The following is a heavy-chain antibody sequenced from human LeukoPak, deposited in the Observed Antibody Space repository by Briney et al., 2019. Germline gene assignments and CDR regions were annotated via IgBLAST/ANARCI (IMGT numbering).Heavy chain of an antibody. CDR3: ARDGGIDAFDI. J-gene: IGHJ3*02. V-gene: IGHV3-53*04. Sequence: PGGSLRLSCAASGFTLSSYWMHWVRQAPGKGLVWVSVIYSGGSTYYADSVKGRFTISRHNSKNTLYLQMNSLRAEDTAVYYCARDGGIDAFDIWGQGTMVTVSS. CDR2: IYSGGST. CDR1: GFTLSSYW. D-gene: IGHD4-23*01.